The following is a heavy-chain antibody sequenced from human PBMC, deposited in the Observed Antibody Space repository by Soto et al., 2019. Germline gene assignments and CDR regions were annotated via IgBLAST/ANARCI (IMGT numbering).Heavy chain of an antibody. J-gene: IGHJ5*02. CDR3: AKNYYESGSYYLFDA. CDR1: DFTFGDFA. Sequence: GGSLRLSCAASDFTFGDFAMSWVRQAPGKGLEWVASISASSRSTYYADSVRGRFSISRDNSKNTLVLQMKILTAADTALYFCAKNYYESGSYYLFDAWGQGAQVTVSS. V-gene: IGHV3-23*01. CDR2: ISASSRST. D-gene: IGHD3-10*01.